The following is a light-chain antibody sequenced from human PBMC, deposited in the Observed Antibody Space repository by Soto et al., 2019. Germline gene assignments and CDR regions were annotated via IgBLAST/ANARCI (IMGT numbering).Light chain of an antibody. Sequence: DLVLTQSPRSLPVTPGVPASISSKTTQSLLHSNGYTYLDWYLQKPGQSPKLLVYLGSNRASGVPDRFSGSGSGTDFSFTITSLEPEDIATYYCQQCRDVPLTFGGGTKVDIK. V-gene: IGKV2-28*01. CDR1: QSLLHSNGYTY. CDR3: QQCRDVPLT. J-gene: IGKJ4*01. CDR2: LGS.